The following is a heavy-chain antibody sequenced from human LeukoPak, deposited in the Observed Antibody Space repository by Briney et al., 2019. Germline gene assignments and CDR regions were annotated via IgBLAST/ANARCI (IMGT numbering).Heavy chain of an antibody. CDR3: AREYGDYLDY. CDR1: GFTFSSYG. Sequence: GGSLRLSCAASGFTFSSYGMHWVRQAPGKGLEWVAFIRYDGSNKYYADSVKGRFTISRDNSKNTLYLQMNSLRAEDTAVYYCAREYGDYLDYWGQGTLVTVSS. V-gene: IGHV3-30*02. J-gene: IGHJ4*02. D-gene: IGHD4-17*01. CDR2: IRYDGSNK.